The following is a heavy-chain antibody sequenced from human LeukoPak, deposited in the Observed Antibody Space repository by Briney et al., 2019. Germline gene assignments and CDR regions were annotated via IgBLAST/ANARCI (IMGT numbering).Heavy chain of an antibody. J-gene: IGHJ4*02. Sequence: PGGSLRLSCVASGFIFSKHWMHWVRQAPGKGLVWVSRMNTDGSRTDYADSVKGRFTISRDNAKNTLYLQMNSLGVEDTAVYSCASDFGGHDDFWGQGILVTVSS. V-gene: IGHV3-74*01. CDR2: MNTDGSRT. CDR1: GFIFSKHW. D-gene: IGHD4-23*01. CDR3: ASDFGGHDDF.